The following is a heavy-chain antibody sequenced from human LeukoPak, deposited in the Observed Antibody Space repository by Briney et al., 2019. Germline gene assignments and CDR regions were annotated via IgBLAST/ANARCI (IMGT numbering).Heavy chain of an antibody. CDR3: ARDRVAGLDY. CDR2: IYSGGST. J-gene: IGHJ4*02. Sequence: GRTLRLSCAASGFTVSSNYMSWVRQAPGKGLEWVSVIYSGGSTYYADSVKGRFTISRDNSKNTLYLQMNSLRAEDTAVYYCARDRVAGLDYWGQGTLVTVSS. D-gene: IGHD6-19*01. CDR1: GFTVSSNY. V-gene: IGHV3-53*01.